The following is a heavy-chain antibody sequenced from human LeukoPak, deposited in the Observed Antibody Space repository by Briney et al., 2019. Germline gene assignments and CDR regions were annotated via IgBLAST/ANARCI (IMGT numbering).Heavy chain of an antibody. D-gene: IGHD1-26*01. V-gene: IGHV4-39*01. J-gene: IGHJ4*02. Sequence: SETLSLTCAVPGGSISRSNWWSWVRQPPGKGLAWTGSIYYSGSTYYNPSLKSRVTISVDTSMNQFSLKLSSVTAADTAVFYCASLRERSYYARGFDYWGQGTLVTVSS. CDR2: IYYSGST. CDR3: ASLRERSYYARGFDY. CDR1: GGSISRSNW.